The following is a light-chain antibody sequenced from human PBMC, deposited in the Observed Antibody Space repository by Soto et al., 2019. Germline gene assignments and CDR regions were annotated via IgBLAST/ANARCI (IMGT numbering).Light chain of an antibody. CDR3: QHYGSSST. CDR1: QSVNSRY. CDR2: GAS. V-gene: IGKV3-20*01. J-gene: IGKJ4*01. Sequence: EIVLTQSPGTLSLSPGERATLSCRASQSVNSRYLAWYQQKPGQAPRLLIYGASSRATGIPDRFSGSGSGTDFTLTISRLEPEDFAVYYCQHYGSSSTFGGGTKVEIK.